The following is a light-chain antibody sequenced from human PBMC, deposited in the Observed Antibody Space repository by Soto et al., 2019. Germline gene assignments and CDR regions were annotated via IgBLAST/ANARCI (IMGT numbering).Light chain of an antibody. CDR1: QSISSW. Sequence: DIHLTQSPSTLSASVGDRVTITCRASQSISSWLAWYQQKPGKAPKLLIYKASTLESGVPSRFSGSGSGTEFTLPISSRQPDDFATNYCQHWVDYMWTFGRGTKVEIK. V-gene: IGKV1-5*03. J-gene: IGKJ1*01. CDR3: QHWVDYMWT. CDR2: KAS.